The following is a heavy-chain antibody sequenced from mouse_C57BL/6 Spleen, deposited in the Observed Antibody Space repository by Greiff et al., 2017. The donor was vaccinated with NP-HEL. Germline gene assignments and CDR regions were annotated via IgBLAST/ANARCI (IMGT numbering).Heavy chain of an antibody. J-gene: IGHJ2*01. CDR1: GFTFSSYA. CDR2: ISDGGSYT. Sequence: EVKLVESGGGLVKPGGSLKLSCAASGFTFSSYAMSWVRQTPEKRLEWVATISDGGSYTYYPDNVKGRFTISRDNAKNNLYLQMSHLKSEDTAMYYCARDCGSSYGYFDYWGQGTTLTVSS. CDR3: ARDCGSSYGYFDY. V-gene: IGHV5-4*01. D-gene: IGHD1-1*01.